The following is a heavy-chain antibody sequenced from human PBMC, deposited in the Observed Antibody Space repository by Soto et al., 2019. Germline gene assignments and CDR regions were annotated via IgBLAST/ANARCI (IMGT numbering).Heavy chain of an antibody. CDR3: ARLGSGSSGPLDY. J-gene: IGHJ4*02. V-gene: IGHV1-69*12. CDR1: GGTFSSYA. D-gene: IGHD3-22*01. Sequence: QVQLVQSGAEVKKPGSSVKVSCKASGGTFSSYAISWVRQAPGQGLEWMGGIIPIFGTAKYAQKFQARDTISADESTSTAYMERTSLRSEGTAVYYCARLGSGSSGPLDYWGQGTLVTGSS. CDR2: IIPIFGTA.